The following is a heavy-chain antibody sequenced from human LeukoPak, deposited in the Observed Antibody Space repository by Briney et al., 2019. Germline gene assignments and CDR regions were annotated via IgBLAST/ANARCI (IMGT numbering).Heavy chain of an antibody. Sequence: ASVKVSCKASGYTFTGYYMHWVRQAPGQGLEWMGWINPDSGGTNYAQKFQGRVTMTRDTSISTAYMELSRLRSDDTAVYYCATQKYSSGWSFDYWGQGTLATVSS. V-gene: IGHV1-2*02. J-gene: IGHJ4*02. CDR3: ATQKYSSGWSFDY. D-gene: IGHD6-19*01. CDR2: INPDSGGT. CDR1: GYTFTGYY.